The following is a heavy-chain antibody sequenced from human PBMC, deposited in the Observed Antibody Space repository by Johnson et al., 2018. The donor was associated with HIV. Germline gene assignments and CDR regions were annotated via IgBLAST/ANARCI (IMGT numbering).Heavy chain of an antibody. CDR2: IKQDGSEK. J-gene: IGHJ3*02. D-gene: IGHD6-13*01. Sequence: VQLVESGGGLVQPGGSLRLSCAASGFTFSSYWMSWVRQAPGKGLEWVANIKQDGSEKYYVDSVKGRFTISRDNAKNSLYLQMNSLRAEDTAVYYCARDHIAAALGAFDIWGQGTMVTVSS. CDR3: ARDHIAAALGAFDI. CDR1: GFTFSSYW. V-gene: IGHV3-7*01.